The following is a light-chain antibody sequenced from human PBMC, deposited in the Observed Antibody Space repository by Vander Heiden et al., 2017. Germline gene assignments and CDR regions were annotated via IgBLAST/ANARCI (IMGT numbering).Light chain of an antibody. CDR1: TRAVTIGYY. CDR2: SPT. Sequence: QTVVTQEPSLTLSPGRTVTLTCASSTRAVTIGYYPTWFHQKPGQAPRALISSPTTPHSRSPARCSGSPLGGKAARTLAGVQPEDEAEYYCLLYYGGAQLVFGGGTKLTVL. CDR3: LLYYGGAQLV. V-gene: IGLV7-43*01. J-gene: IGLJ2*01.